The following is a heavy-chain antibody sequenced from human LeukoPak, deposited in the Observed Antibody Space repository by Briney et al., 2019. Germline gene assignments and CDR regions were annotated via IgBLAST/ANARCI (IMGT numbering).Heavy chain of an antibody. V-gene: IGHV3-21*01. Sequence: GRSLRLSCAASGFTFSSYSMNWVRQAPGKGLEWVSSISSSSSYIYYADSVEGRFTISRDNAKNSLYLQMSSLRAEDTAVYYCARFLTGYSLRGFDPWGQGTLVTVSS. CDR3: ARFLTGYSLRGFDP. CDR2: ISSSSSYI. CDR1: GFTFSSYS. J-gene: IGHJ5*02. D-gene: IGHD5-18*01.